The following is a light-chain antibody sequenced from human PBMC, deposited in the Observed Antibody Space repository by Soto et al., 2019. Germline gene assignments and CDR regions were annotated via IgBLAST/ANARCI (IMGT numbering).Light chain of an antibody. CDR1: QSVSGN. V-gene: IGKV3-15*01. Sequence: EIVLTQSPATLSVSPGERATLSCRASQSVSGNLAWYQQKPGQAPRLLIYGVSTRATGIPVRFSGSGSGTEFTLTISSLQSEDFAVYYCQQYNDWLMYTFGQGTKLEIK. J-gene: IGKJ2*01. CDR2: GVS. CDR3: QQYNDWLMYT.